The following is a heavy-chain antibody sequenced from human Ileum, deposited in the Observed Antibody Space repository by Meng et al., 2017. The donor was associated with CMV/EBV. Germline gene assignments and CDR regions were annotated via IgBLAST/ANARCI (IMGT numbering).Heavy chain of an antibody. J-gene: IGHJ4*02. CDR1: GGTFSSYT. D-gene: IGHD6-19*01. CDR3: VRFMAGWYYFEY. CDR2: IIPILGIA. V-gene: IGHV1-69*02. Sequence: SVKVSCKASGGTFSSYTISWVRQAPGQGLEWMGRIIPILGIANYAQKFQGRVTITADKSTSTAYMELSSLRSEDTAMYFCVRFMAGWYYFEYWGQGTLVTVSS.